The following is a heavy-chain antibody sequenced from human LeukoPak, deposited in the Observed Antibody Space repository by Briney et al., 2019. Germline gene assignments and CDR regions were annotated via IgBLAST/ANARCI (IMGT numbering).Heavy chain of an antibody. D-gene: IGHD2/OR15-2a*01. J-gene: IGHJ6*02. CDR1: GFTFNTYW. CDR2: IKSDGSDT. CDR3: ARDSMLDSYYYGMAV. Sequence: GGSLRLSCAASGFTFNTYWMHWVRQAPGEGLVWVSRIKSDGSDTSYADSVKGRFTISRDNAKNTLYLQMNSLRVEDTAIYYCARDSMLDSYYYGMAVWGQGTTVTVSS. V-gene: IGHV3-74*01.